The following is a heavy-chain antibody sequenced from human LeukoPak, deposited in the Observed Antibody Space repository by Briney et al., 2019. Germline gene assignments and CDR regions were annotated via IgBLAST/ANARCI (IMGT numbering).Heavy chain of an antibody. Sequence: SETMSLPCTVSGGSISSYYWSWIRQPPGKGLEWIGYIYYSGSTNYNPSLKSRVTISVDTSKNQFSLKLSSVTAADTAVYYCGRAGDRSGYCVYGGQGTLVTVSS. CDR2: IYYSGST. J-gene: IGHJ4*02. D-gene: IGHD3-22*01. CDR1: GGSISSYY. V-gene: IGHV4-59*12. CDR3: GRAGDRSGYCVY.